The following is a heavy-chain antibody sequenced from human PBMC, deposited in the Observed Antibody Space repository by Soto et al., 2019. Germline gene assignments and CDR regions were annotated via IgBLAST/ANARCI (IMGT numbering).Heavy chain of an antibody. CDR2: IWSDGSNQ. CDR3: ARDMTFGENIHNYMDV. V-gene: IGHV3-33*01. J-gene: IGHJ6*03. Sequence: QVQLVESGGGVVQPGGSLRLSCAASAFTFSRHGMHWVRQAPGKGLQWVGVIWSDGSNQRYAEYVKGRFTISRDNSKNTLYRQMNSKRAEDTAVYYCARDMTFGENIHNYMDVLGTGITVTV. D-gene: IGHD3-10*01. CDR1: AFTFSRHG.